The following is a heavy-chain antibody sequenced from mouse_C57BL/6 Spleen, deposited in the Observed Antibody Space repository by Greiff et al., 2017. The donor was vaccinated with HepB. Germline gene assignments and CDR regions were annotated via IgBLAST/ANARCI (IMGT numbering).Heavy chain of an antibody. D-gene: IGHD1-2*01. Sequence: VQLQQSGAELVRPGTSVKVSCKASGYAFTNYLIEWVKQRPGQGLEWIGVINPGSGGTNYNEKFKGKATLTADKSSSTAYMQLSSLTSEDSAVYFCARSGTTAWYFDVWGTGTTVTVFS. J-gene: IGHJ1*03. V-gene: IGHV1-54*01. CDR3: ARSGTTAWYFDV. CDR2: INPGSGGT. CDR1: GYAFTNYL.